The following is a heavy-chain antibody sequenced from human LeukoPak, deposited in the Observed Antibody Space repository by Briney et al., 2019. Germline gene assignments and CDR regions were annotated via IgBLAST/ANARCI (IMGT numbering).Heavy chain of an antibody. CDR3: ARTRFGYCSGGSCLNWFDP. V-gene: IGHV5-51*01. J-gene: IGHJ5*02. CDR2: IYPGDSDT. CDR1: GYSFTSYW. Sequence: GASVKISCKGSGYSFTSYWIGWVRQMPGKGLEWMGIIYPGDSDTRYSPSFQGQVTISADKSISTAYLQWSSLKASDTAMYYCARTRFGYCSGGSCLNWFDPWGQGTLVTVSS. D-gene: IGHD2-15*01.